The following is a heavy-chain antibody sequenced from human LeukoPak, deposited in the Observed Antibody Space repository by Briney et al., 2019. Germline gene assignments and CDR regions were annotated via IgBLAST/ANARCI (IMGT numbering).Heavy chain of an antibody. CDR1: GFTFSSYW. Sequence: PGGSLRLSCAASGFTFSSYWMTWVRQAPGKGLEWVANIEQDGGEKYYVDSVKGRFTISRDNAKNSLYLQMNSLRAEDTAVYYCARGWVVAATLNRRYFDYWGQGTLVTVSS. CDR3: ARGWVVAATLNRRYFDY. J-gene: IGHJ4*02. CDR2: IEQDGGEK. V-gene: IGHV3-7*01. D-gene: IGHD2-15*01.